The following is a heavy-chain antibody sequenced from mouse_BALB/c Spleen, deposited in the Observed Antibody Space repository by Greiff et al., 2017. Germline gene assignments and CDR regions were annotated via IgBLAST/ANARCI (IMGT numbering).Heavy chain of an antibody. CDR1: GYTFTSYN. CDR2: IYPGNGDT. V-gene: IGHV1-12*01. J-gene: IGHJ3*01. D-gene: IGHD1-1*02. Sequence: LQQPGAELVKPGASVKMSCKASGYTFTSYNMHWVKQTPGQGLEWIGAIYPGNGDTSYNQKFKGKATLTADKSSSTAYMQLSSLTSEDSAVYYCARFGTLFAYWGQGTLVTVSA. CDR3: ARFGTLFAY.